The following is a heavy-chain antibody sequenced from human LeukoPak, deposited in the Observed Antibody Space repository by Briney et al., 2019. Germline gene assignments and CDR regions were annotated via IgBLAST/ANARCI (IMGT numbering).Heavy chain of an antibody. J-gene: IGHJ6*02. CDR2: ICTSGNT. V-gene: IGHV4-4*08. D-gene: IGHD3-3*01. CDR1: GGSISSYC. Sequence: PSETLSLTCTVSGGSISSYCWSWIRQPPGKGLEWMGYICTSGNTNYNPSLKNRVTISVDTSKSQFSLKLNSVTAADTAVYFCARLKHISGFGVLKDVYYYYGMDVWGQGTTVTVSS. CDR3: ARLKHISGFGVLKDVYYYYGMDV.